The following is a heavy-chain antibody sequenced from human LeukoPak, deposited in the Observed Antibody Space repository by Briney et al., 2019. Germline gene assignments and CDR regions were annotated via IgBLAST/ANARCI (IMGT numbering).Heavy chain of an antibody. CDR3: ARDHA. J-gene: IGHJ5*02. CDR1: GFTYSNYW. Sequence: GGSLILSCAASGFTYSNYWMSWVRQAPGKGLEWVANIKQDGSVKYYVDSVKGRFTISRDNAKNSLYLQMNSLRAEDTAVYYCARDHAWGQGTLVSVSS. V-gene: IGHV3-7*01. CDR2: IKQDGSVK.